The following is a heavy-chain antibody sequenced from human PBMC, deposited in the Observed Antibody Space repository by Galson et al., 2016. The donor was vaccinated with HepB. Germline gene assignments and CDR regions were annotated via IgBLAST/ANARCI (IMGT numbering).Heavy chain of an antibody. CDR3: ARTVSIAAAGGADY. V-gene: IGHV5-51*01. D-gene: IGHD6-13*01. CDR1: GYSFTTYW. J-gene: IGHJ4*02. Sequence: QSGAEVKKPGESLKISCKGSGYSFTTYWIGWVRQMPGKGLEWMGMIYPGDSDTRYSPSFQGQVTISAEQSINTAYLQWSSLKASDTAMYYCARTVSIAAAGGADYWGQGTQVTVSS. CDR2: IYPGDSDT.